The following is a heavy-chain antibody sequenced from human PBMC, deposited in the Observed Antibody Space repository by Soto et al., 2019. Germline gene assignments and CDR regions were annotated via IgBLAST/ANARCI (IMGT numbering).Heavy chain of an antibody. CDR1: GYPLTAKY. J-gene: IGHJ6*02. CDR3: AREPYSSSFLHYYYYGMDV. CDR2: INPSSGGT. V-gene: IGHV1-2*02. Sequence: ASVKVSCKASGYPLTAKYLHWVRQAPGQGLEWMGWINPSSGGTKEAQKFRGRVTMTRDTSISAAYMELSRLRSDDTAVYYCAREPYSSSFLHYYYYGMDVWGQGTTVTVSS. D-gene: IGHD6-6*01.